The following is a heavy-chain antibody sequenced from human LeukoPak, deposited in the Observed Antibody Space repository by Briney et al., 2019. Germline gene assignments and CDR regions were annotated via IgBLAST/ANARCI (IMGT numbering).Heavy chain of an antibody. Sequence: SETLSPTCTVSGVSISSYYWSWIRQPPGKGLEWIGNIYHSGSTFYNPSLKSRVTISVDTSKNQFSLKLSSVTAADTAVYYCARGYSSRWYFNWFDPWGQGTLVTVSS. CDR1: GVSISSYY. CDR3: ARGYSSRWYFNWFDP. V-gene: IGHV4-59*08. J-gene: IGHJ5*02. D-gene: IGHD6-13*01. CDR2: IYHSGST.